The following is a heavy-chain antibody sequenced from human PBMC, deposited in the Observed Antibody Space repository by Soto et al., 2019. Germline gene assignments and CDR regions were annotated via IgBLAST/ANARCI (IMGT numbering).Heavy chain of an antibody. CDR3: AKDRGSSESYYYGMDV. CDR1: GITFSSFG. V-gene: IGHV3-30*18. Sequence: QVQLVESGGGVVQPGRSLRLSCVASGITFSSFGVHWVRQAPGKGLEWVAVISYDGSNKYYADSVKGRFTISSDNSKNKLYLQMNSLRAEHTAVYYCAKDRGSSESYYYGMDVWGQGTTVTVSS. D-gene: IGHD6-19*01. CDR2: ISYDGSNK. J-gene: IGHJ6*02.